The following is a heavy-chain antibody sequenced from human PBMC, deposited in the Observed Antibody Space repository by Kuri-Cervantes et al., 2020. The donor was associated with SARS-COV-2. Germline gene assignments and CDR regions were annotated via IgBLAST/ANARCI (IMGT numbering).Heavy chain of an antibody. V-gene: IGHV4-59*01. Sequence: SETLSLTCAVYGGSFSGYYWSWIRQPPGKGLEWIGYIYYSGSTNYNPSLKSRVTISVDTSKNQFSLKLSSVTAADTAVYYCARASYSVDCFDYWGQGTLV. CDR3: ARASYSVDCFDY. J-gene: IGHJ4*02. CDR2: IYYSGST. D-gene: IGHD2-21*01. CDR1: GGSFSGYY.